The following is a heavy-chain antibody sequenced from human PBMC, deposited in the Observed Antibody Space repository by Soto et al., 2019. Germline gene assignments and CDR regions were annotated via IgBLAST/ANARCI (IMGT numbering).Heavy chain of an antibody. Sequence: QVQLVQSGAEVKKPRSSVKVSCKASGGTFSSYAISWVRQAPGQGLEWMGGIIPIFGTANYAQKFQGRVTITADESTSTAYMELSSLRSEDTAVYYCARDERAAMSSYYYYGMDVWGQGTTVTVSS. D-gene: IGHD2-2*01. J-gene: IGHJ6*02. V-gene: IGHV1-69*12. CDR3: ARDERAAMSSYYYYGMDV. CDR1: GGTFSSYA. CDR2: IIPIFGTA.